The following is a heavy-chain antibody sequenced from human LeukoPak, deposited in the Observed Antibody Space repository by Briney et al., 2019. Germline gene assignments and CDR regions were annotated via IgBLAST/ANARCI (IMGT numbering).Heavy chain of an antibody. J-gene: IGHJ4*02. D-gene: IGHD2-8*01. CDR2: IYYSGSI. CDR1: GGSISSHY. V-gene: IGHV4-59*11. Sequence: SETLSLTCTVSGGSISSHYWSWIRQPPGKGLEWIGYIYYSGSINYNPSLKSRVTISVDTSKNQFSLKLSSVTAADTAVYYCARTNIVLMVYATPSYYFDYWGQGTLVTVSS. CDR3: ARTNIVLMVYATPSYYFDY.